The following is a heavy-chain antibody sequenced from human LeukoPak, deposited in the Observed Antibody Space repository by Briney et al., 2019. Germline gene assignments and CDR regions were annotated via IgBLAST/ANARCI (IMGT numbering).Heavy chain of an antibody. Sequence: PGGSLRLSCAASGVTFSSYWMHWGRHAPGKGLVWVSHINSGGSSTTYADSVKGRFTISRDNAKNTLYLQMNSLRAEDTALYYCAKDTERLWLRGGFDYWGQGTLVTVSS. CDR2: INSGGSST. D-gene: IGHD5-18*01. V-gene: IGHV3-74*01. CDR3: AKDTERLWLRGGFDY. CDR1: GVTFSSYW. J-gene: IGHJ4*02.